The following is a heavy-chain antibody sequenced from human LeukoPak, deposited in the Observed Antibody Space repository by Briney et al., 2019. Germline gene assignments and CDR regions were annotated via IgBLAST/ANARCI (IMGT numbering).Heavy chain of an antibody. CDR1: GFTFSSHW. CDR3: TRGAPFGGA. D-gene: IGHD3-10*01. Sequence: GGSLRLSCAASGFTFSSHWMTWVRQAPGKGLEWVANIKQDGNEKHYVDSVKGRFTISRDNAKTSLYLQMNSLRVEDTAVYYCTRGAPFGGAWGQGTLVTVSS. J-gene: IGHJ4*02. CDR2: IKQDGNEK. V-gene: IGHV3-7*03.